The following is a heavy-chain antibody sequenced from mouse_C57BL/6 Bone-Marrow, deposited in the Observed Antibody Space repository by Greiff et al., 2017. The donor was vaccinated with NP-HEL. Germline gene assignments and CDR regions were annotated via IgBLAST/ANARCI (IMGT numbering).Heavy chain of an antibody. CDR2: IWTGGGT. V-gene: IGHV2-9-1*01. Sequence: VKLVESGPGLVAPSQSLSITCTVSGFSFTSYAISWVRQPPGKGLEWLGVIWTGGGTNYNSALKSRLSISKDNSKSQVFLKMNSLQTDDTARYYCARMSLFYYGNYPFAYWGQGTLVTVSA. D-gene: IGHD2-1*01. J-gene: IGHJ3*01. CDR1: GFSFTSYA. CDR3: ARMSLFYYGNYPFAY.